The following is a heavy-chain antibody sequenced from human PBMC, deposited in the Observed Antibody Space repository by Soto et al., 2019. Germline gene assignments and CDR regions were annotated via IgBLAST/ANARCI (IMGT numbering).Heavy chain of an antibody. D-gene: IGHD3-22*01. V-gene: IGHV1-69*13. CDR1: GYTFTSYG. Sequence: ASVKVSCKASGYTFTSYGISWVRQAPGQGLEWMGGIIPIFGTANYAQKFQGRVTITADESTSTAYMELSSLRSEDTAVYYCARDEGDDSSGYYYGYWGQGTLVTV. J-gene: IGHJ4*02. CDR3: ARDEGDDSSGYYYGY. CDR2: IIPIFGTA.